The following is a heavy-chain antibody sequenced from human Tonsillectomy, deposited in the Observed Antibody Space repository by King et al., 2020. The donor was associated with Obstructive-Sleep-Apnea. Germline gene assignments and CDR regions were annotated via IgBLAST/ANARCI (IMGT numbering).Heavy chain of an antibody. D-gene: IGHD3/OR15-3a*01. CDR2: IYYSGST. CDR1: GASISTYY. Sequence: VQLQESGPGLVKPSETLSLTCTVSGASISTYYWSWIRQPPGKGLEWIGYIYYSGSTYYNPSPWSRVTISIDTSKNQVSLKLRSVTAADTAVYYCARGDWLLLDYWGQGTLLTVSS. V-gene: IGHV4-59*01. J-gene: IGHJ4*02. CDR3: ARGDWLLLDY.